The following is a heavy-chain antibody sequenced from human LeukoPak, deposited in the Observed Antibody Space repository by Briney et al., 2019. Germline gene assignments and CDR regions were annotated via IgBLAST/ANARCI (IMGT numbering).Heavy chain of an antibody. Sequence: PSETLSLTCTVSGYSISSGYYWGWIRQPPGKGLEWIGSIYHSGSTYYNPSLKSRVTISVDTSKNQFSLKLSSVTAADTAVYYCARANYYDTSGYSRGAFDIWGQGTMVTVSS. J-gene: IGHJ3*02. CDR1: GYSISSGYY. V-gene: IGHV4-38-2*02. CDR3: ARANYYDTSGYSRGAFDI. D-gene: IGHD3-22*01. CDR2: IYHSGST.